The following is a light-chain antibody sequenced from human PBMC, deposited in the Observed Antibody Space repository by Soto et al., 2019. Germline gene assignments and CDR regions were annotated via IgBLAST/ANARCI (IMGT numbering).Light chain of an antibody. J-gene: IGKJ5*01. CDR3: QQYNSYIT. CDR1: QSISSW. V-gene: IGKV1-5*01. CDR2: DAS. Sequence: DIQMTQSPSTLSASVGDRVSITCRVSQSISSWLAWYQQKPGKAPKLLIYDASSLESGVPSRFSGSGSGTEFTLTISSLQPDDFATYYCQQYNSYITFGQGTRLEI.